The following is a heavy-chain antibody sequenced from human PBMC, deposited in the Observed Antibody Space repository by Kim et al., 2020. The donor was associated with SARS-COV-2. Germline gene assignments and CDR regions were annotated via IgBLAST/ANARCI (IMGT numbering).Heavy chain of an antibody. CDR2: TFPRESET. D-gene: IGHD5-18*01. J-gene: IGHJ3*01. V-gene: IGHV5-51*01. Sequence: GESLKISCKASGYIFTNYWIVWVRQMPGRGLEWMGFTFPRESETRYSPSFQGLVTISSDKSISTAYLQWSSLTAPDAAVYYCARLGYTHDENVLDLGGPGTLVTVS. CDR1: GYIFTNYW. CDR3: ARLGYTHDENVLDL.